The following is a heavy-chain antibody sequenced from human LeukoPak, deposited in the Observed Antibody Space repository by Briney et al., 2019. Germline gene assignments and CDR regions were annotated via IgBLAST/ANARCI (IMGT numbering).Heavy chain of an antibody. J-gene: IGHJ4*02. V-gene: IGHV3-23*01. D-gene: IGHD6-19*01. CDR2: ISGSGGST. CDR1: GFTFSSYA. CDR3: AKSLKRSSGWYSQYDY. Sequence: GGSLRLSCAASGFTFSSYAMSWVRQAPGKGLEWVSTISGSGGSTYYADSVKGRFTISRDNSKNTLYLQMNSLRAEDTAVYYCAKSLKRSSGWYSQYDYWGQGTLVTVSS.